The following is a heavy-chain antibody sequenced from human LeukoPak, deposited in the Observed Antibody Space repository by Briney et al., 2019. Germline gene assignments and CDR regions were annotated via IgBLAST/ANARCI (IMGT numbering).Heavy chain of an antibody. Sequence: PSETLSLTCTVSGGSISSSSYYWGWIRQPPGKGLEWIGSIYYSGSTYYNPSLKSRVTISVDTSKNQFSLKLSSVTAADTAVYYCARDKYRPIVGATEIDYWGQGTLVTVSS. CDR2: IYYSGST. V-gene: IGHV4-39*07. D-gene: IGHD1-26*01. J-gene: IGHJ4*02. CDR3: ARDKYRPIVGATEIDY. CDR1: GGSISSSSYY.